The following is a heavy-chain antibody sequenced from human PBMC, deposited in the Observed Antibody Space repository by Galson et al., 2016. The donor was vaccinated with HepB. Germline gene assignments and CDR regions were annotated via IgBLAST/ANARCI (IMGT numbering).Heavy chain of an antibody. D-gene: IGHD6-13*01. Sequence: SVKVSCKASGYTFSSYGMHWVRQAPGHRLEWMGRINGGNGNTRYSQKFQGRVTITRDKSATTVYMELSSLRSEDTGVYYGTMDLLSTIAAHAGGVWGQGTTVTVSS. CDR1: GYTFSSYG. CDR2: INGGNGNT. CDR3: TMDLLSTIAAHAGGV. V-gene: IGHV1-3*01. J-gene: IGHJ6*02.